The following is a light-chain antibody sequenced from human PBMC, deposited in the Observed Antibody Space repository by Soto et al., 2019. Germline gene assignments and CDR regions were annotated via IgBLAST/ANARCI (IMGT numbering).Light chain of an antibody. V-gene: IGKV2-30*01. CDR1: QSLLYSDGNTY. Sequence: DVVMTQSPLSLPVTLGQPASISCRSSQSLLYSDGNTYLNWFQQRPGQSPRRLIYQVSNRDSGVPDRFSGSGSGTDFTLKISRVEAEDVGVYYCMQGTYWPGTFGQGTKVEI. J-gene: IGKJ1*01. CDR3: MQGTYWPGT. CDR2: QVS.